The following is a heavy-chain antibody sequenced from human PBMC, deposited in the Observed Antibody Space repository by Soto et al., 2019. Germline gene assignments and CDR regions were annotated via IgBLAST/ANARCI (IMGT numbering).Heavy chain of an antibody. CDR2: ISSRSSTI. CDR1: GFTFSSYI. Sequence: EVQLVESGGGLVQPGGSLRLSCAASGFTFSSYILNWGRQAPGKGLEWVSYISSRSSTIYYADSVKGRFTISRENAKNSLYMEMNSLRAEDTAVYYCAREGRLVEFDYWGQGTLVTVSS. J-gene: IGHJ4*02. CDR3: AREGRLVEFDY. D-gene: IGHD2-15*01. V-gene: IGHV3-48*01.